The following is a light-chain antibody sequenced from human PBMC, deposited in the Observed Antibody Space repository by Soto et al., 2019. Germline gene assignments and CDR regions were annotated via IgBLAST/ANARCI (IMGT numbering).Light chain of an antibody. CDR2: KAS. CDR1: QSISSW. J-gene: IGKJ2*01. V-gene: IGKV1-5*03. Sequence: DIQMTQSPSTLSASVGDRVTITCRASQSISSWLAWYQQKPGKAPKLLIYKASSLESGVPSRFSGSGSGTEFTPTISSLQPDDFATYYCQQSDTFGQGTKLEIK. CDR3: QQSDT.